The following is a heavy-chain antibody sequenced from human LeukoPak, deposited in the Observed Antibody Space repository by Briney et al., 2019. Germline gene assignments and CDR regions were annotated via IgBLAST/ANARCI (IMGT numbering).Heavy chain of an antibody. D-gene: IGHD2-2*01. J-gene: IGHJ1*01. CDR3: AKDLEDIVVVPAAHLAEYFQH. CDR1: GFTFSSYG. CDR2: ISGSGGST. V-gene: IGHV3-23*01. Sequence: GGSLRLSCAASGFTFSSYGMTWVRQAPGKGLEWVSAISGSGGSTYYADSVKGRFTISRDNSKNTLYLQMNSLRAEDTAVYYCAKDLEDIVVVPAAHLAEYFQHWGQGTLVTVSS.